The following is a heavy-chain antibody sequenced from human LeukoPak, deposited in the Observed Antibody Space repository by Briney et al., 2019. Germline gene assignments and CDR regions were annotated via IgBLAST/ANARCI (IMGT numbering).Heavy chain of an antibody. Sequence: GGSLRLSCAASGFTVSSNYMSWVRQAPGKGLEWVSVIYSGGSTYYADSVKGRFTISRDNSKNTLYLQMNSLRAEDTAVYYCASFRDGFLYFDYWGQGTLVTVSS. CDR1: GFTVSSNY. J-gene: IGHJ4*02. V-gene: IGHV3-53*01. CDR3: ASFRDGFLYFDY. CDR2: IYSGGST. D-gene: IGHD5-24*01.